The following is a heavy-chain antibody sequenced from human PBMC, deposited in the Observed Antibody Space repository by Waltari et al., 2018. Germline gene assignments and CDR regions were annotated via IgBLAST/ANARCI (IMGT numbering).Heavy chain of an antibody. CDR3: AKDNFGMDV. CDR1: GFIFSAYS. D-gene: IGHD3-16*01. J-gene: IGHJ6*02. CDR2: ISASTSYI. Sequence: EPHLVESGGGLVQPGGSLRLSMQASGFIFSAYSMNWVRQAPGKGLEWVSSISASTSYIYYAASVEGRFTISRDNARNSLFLQMNSLRAEDTAVYYCAKDNFGMDVWGQGTTVTVS. V-gene: IGHV3-21*01.